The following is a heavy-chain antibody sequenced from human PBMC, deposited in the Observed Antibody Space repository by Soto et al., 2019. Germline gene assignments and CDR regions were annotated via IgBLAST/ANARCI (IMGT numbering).Heavy chain of an antibody. J-gene: IGHJ4*02. Sequence: GGSLRLSCAASGFRVRSNYMSWVRRAPGKGLEWVSVIYSGGSTYHADSVRCRFTISRDNSKNTLYLQMNSLRAEDTAVYYCAKDRLRDGSSRQGFDYWGQGNLVTVSS. D-gene: IGHD6-6*01. CDR3: AKDRLRDGSSRQGFDY. CDR2: IYSGGST. V-gene: IGHV3-53*01. CDR1: GFRVRSNY.